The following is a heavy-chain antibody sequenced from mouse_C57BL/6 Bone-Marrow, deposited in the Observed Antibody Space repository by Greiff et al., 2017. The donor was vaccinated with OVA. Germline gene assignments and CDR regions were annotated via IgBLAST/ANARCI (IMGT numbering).Heavy chain of an antibody. CDR2: IYPGSGNT. CDR1: GYSFTSYY. J-gene: IGHJ2*01. Sequence: QVQLQQSGPELVKPGASVKISCKASGYSFTSYYIHWVKQRPGQGLEWIGWIYPGSGNTKYNEKFKGKVTLTADTSSSTAYMQLSSLTSEDSAVYYCARDDCRDCFDYWGQGTTLTVSA. V-gene: IGHV1-66*01. D-gene: IGHD2-4*01. CDR3: ARDDCRDCFDY.